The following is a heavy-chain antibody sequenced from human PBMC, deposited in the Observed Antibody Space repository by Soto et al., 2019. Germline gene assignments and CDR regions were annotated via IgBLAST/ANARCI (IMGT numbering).Heavy chain of an antibody. V-gene: IGHV4-59*01. CDR1: GGSISSYY. Sequence: QAQLQQSGPGLVKPSEPLSLTCTVSGGSISSYYWSWLRQPPGKGLEWIGYIYYSGSTNYNPSLKSRVTISVDTSKNQFSLKLSSVTAADTAVYYCARGVNWCDPWGQGTLVTVSS. J-gene: IGHJ5*02. CDR3: ARGVNWCDP. CDR2: IYYSGST.